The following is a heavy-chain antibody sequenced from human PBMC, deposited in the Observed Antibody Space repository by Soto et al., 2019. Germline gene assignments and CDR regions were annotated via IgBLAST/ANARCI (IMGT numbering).Heavy chain of an antibody. CDR2: IHFNGST. V-gene: IGHV4-31*03. CDR3: ARDQGVSYFDS. Sequence: QVQLQESGPGLVKPSQTLSLTCTVSGGSINSGAYYWNWIRQHPGKGLEWIGYIHFNGSTYYNPSLKSRVAISTDTSNNQFSLRLSSVTAADTAVYYCARDQGVSYFDSWGQGALVTVSS. CDR1: GGSINSGAYY. J-gene: IGHJ4*02. D-gene: IGHD2-8*01.